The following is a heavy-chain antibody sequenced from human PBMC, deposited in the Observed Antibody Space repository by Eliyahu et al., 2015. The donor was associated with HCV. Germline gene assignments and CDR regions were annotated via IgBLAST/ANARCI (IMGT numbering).Heavy chain of an antibody. CDR3: ARDDRQPYCSSTSCVFGGRDDY. D-gene: IGHD2-2*01. V-gene: IGHV1-2*02. Sequence: QVQLVQSGAEVKKPGASVKVSCKASGYTFTGYYXHWVRQAPGQGLEWMGWINPNSGGTNYAQKFQGRVTMTRDTSISTAYMELSRLRSDDTAVYYCARDDRQPYCSSTSCVFGGRDDYWGQGTLVTVSS. CDR1: GYTFTGYY. J-gene: IGHJ4*02. CDR2: INPNSGGT.